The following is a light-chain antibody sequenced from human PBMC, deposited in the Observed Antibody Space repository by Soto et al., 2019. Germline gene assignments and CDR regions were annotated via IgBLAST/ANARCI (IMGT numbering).Light chain of an antibody. CDR3: AAWDDGLSGSYV. CDR1: SSNIGNNT. V-gene: IGLV1-44*01. CDR2: SNN. J-gene: IGLJ1*01. Sequence: QSALTQPPSASGTPGQRVTISCSGSSSNIGNNTVNWYQQLPGTAPKLLIYSNNQRPSGVPDRFSGSKSGTSASLALSGLQSEDEADYYCAAWDDGLSGSYVFGTGTKLTVL.